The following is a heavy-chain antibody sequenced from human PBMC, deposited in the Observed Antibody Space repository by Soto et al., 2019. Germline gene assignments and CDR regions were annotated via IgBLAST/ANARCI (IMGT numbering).Heavy chain of an antibody. Sequence: GGSLRLSFAASGFTFSSYAMNWVRQAPGKGLEWVSAISGSGASTYYADSVKGRFTISRDNSKNTLYLQMNSLRAEDTAVYYCAHFDWFIDYWGQGTLVTVSS. J-gene: IGHJ4*02. CDR2: ISGSGAST. D-gene: IGHD3-9*01. V-gene: IGHV3-23*01. CDR3: AHFDWFIDY. CDR1: GFTFSSYA.